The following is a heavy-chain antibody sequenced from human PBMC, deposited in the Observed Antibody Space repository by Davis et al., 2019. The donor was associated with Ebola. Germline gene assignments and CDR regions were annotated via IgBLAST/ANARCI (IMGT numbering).Heavy chain of an antibody. CDR1: GYRFTSYY. CDR2: INPITGGK. J-gene: IGHJ3*02. Sequence: ASVKVSCKASGYRFTSYYMHWVRQAPGKGLEWMGRINPITGGKSYAQNFQVRVNMTRDTSTSTVYMEFSSLRSEDTAVYYCTREGGRYYDSSGYVFDIWGQGTMVKVSS. CDR3: TREGGRYYDSSGYVFDI. V-gene: IGHV1-46*01. D-gene: IGHD3-22*01.